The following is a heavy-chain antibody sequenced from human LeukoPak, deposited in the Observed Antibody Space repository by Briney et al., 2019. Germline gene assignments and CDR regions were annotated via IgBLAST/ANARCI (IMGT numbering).Heavy chain of an antibody. CDR3: ASSSSHYFDY. Sequence: SETLSLTCTVSGGSISNYYWTWIRQPPGEGLEWIGYISHSGGTNYNPSLKSRVTMSVDTSKDQFSLKLSSVTAADTAVYYCASSSSHYFDYWGQGTLVTVSS. CDR2: ISHSGGT. J-gene: IGHJ4*02. CDR1: GGSISNYY. D-gene: IGHD6-13*01. V-gene: IGHV4-59*01.